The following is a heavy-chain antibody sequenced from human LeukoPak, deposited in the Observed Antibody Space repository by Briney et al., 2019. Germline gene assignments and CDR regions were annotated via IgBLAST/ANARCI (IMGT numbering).Heavy chain of an antibody. D-gene: IGHD3-3*01. CDR2: IYPGDSDT. Sequence: GESPKISCKGSGYSFTSYWIGWVRQMPGKGLEWMGIIYPGDSDTRYSPSFQGQVTISADKSISTAYLQWGSLKASDTAMYHFARHVNDFWSGYSTPNAFDIWGQGTMVTVSS. CDR1: GYSFTSYW. J-gene: IGHJ3*02. CDR3: ARHVNDFWSGYSTPNAFDI. V-gene: IGHV5-51*01.